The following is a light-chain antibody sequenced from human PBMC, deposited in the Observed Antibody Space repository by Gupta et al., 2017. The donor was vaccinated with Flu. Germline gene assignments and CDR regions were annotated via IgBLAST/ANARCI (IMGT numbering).Light chain of an antibody. V-gene: IGLV1-44*01. CDR2: SNN. CDR1: SSNIGSNS. CDR3: AAWDDSLNAWV. Sequence: SSSNIGSNSGNWYQHLPGSAPKLLIYSNNQRPSGVPGRFSGSKSGTSVSLAISGLQSEDEGDYYCAAWDDSLNAWVFGGGTKLTVL. J-gene: IGLJ3*02.